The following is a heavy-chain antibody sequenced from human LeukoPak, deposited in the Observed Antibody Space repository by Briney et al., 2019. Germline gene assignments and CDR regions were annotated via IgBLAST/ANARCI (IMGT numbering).Heavy chain of an antibody. CDR3: ARDGSYSGAAI. V-gene: IGHV4-59*12. D-gene: IGHD1-26*01. CDR2: IYYSGST. J-gene: IGHJ3*02. CDR1: GGSISNFY. Sequence: SETLSLTCTVSGGSISNFYWSWIRQFPGKGLEWIGSIYYSGSTYYNPSLKSRVTISVDTSKNQFSLKLSSVTAADTAVYYCARDGSYSGAAIWGQGTMVTVSS.